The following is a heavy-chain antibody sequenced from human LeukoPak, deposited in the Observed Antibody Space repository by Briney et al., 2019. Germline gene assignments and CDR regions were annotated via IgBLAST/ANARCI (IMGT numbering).Heavy chain of an antibody. Sequence: PGGSLRLSCAASGFTFSSYAMSWVRQAPGKGLEWVSAISGSGGSTYYADSVKGRFTISRDNSKNTLYLQMNSLRAENTAVYYXXXXXXXXYYYGMDVWGQGTTVTVSS. J-gene: IGHJ6*02. CDR3: XXXXXXXYYYGMDV. V-gene: IGHV3-23*01. CDR1: GFTFSSYA. CDR2: ISGSGGST.